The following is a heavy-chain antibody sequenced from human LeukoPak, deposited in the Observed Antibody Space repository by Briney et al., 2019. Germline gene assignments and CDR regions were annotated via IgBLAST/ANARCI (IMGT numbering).Heavy chain of an antibody. CDR3: AKDELLLREIYYFDY. CDR1: GVTFSSYG. D-gene: IGHD2-15*01. Sequence: GGSLRLSCAASGVTFSSYGMHWVRQAPGKGLEWVAVISYDGSNKYYADSVKGRFTISRDNSKNTLYLQMNSLRAEDTAVYYCAKDELLLREIYYFDYWGQGTLVTVSS. V-gene: IGHV3-30*18. CDR2: ISYDGSNK. J-gene: IGHJ4*02.